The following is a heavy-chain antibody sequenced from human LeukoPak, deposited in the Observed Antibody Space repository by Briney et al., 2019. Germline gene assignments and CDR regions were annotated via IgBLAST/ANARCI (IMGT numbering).Heavy chain of an antibody. Sequence: SETLSLTCAVYGGSFSGYYWSWIRQPPGKGLEWIGEINHSGSTNYNPSLKSRVTISADTSKNQFSLKLSSVTAADTAVYYCAREGRRGYCSSTSCYTGWFDPWGQGTRVTVSS. CDR2: INHSGST. CDR3: AREGRRGYCSSTSCYTGWFDP. D-gene: IGHD2-2*02. V-gene: IGHV4-34*01. J-gene: IGHJ5*02. CDR1: GGSFSGYY.